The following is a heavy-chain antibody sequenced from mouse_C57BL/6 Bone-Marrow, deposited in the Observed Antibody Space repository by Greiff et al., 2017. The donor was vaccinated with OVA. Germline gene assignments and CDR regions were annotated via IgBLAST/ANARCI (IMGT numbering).Heavy chain of an antibody. Sequence: QVQLKQSGAELAKPGASVKLSCKASGYTFTSYWMHWVKQRPGPGLEWIGYINPSSGYTKYNQKFKDKATLTADKSSSTVYMQLSSLTYADSAYYYCTRAHLLSYAMDYWGQGTSVTVSS. D-gene: IGHD2-1*01. J-gene: IGHJ4*01. V-gene: IGHV1-7*01. CDR3: TRAHLLSYAMDY. CDR1: GYTFTSYW. CDR2: INPSSGYT.